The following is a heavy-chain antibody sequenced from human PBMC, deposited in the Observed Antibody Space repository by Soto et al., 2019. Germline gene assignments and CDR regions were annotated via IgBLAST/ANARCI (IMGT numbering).Heavy chain of an antibody. CDR2: ISAYNGNT. CDR3: ASNSCTPTQHHHPYVMDF. V-gene: IGHV1-18*01. J-gene: IGHJ6*02. D-gene: IGHD1-1*01. Sequence: GAAVMVSCKACGYTFTSYGMSWVRQAPGRGLEWMGWISAYNGNTNYAQKLQGRVTMTTDTSTSTAYMELRSLRSDDTAVYYCASNSCTPTQHHHPYVMDFPAQGTTVTGSS. CDR1: GYTFTSYG.